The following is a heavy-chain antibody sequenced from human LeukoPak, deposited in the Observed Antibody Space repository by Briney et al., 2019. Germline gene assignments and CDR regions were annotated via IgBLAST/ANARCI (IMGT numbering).Heavy chain of an antibody. V-gene: IGHV3-23*01. CDR1: GFTFSSYA. CDR2: ITNSGGGT. Sequence: GGSLRLSCAASGFTFSSYAMSWARQAPGKGLEWVSAITNSGGGTYYADSVKGRFTISRDNSKSTLYLQMNSLRAEDTAVYYCAKIATTVTLHDAFDIWGQGTMVTVSS. D-gene: IGHD4-11*01. CDR3: AKIATTVTLHDAFDI. J-gene: IGHJ3*02.